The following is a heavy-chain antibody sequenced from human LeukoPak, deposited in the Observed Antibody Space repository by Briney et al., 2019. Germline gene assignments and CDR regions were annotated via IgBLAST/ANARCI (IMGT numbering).Heavy chain of an antibody. Sequence: RASVTVSCKASGYTFTDTYIHWVRQPPGQGLEWVGWINPNSGDTNSAQKFQGRVTMTRDTSISTAYMELRRLSSDDTAVYFCARALGPFGDYFDYWGQGTLVTVSS. CDR2: INPNSGDT. CDR3: ARALGPFGDYFDY. V-gene: IGHV1-2*02. D-gene: IGHD3-10*01. J-gene: IGHJ4*02. CDR1: GYTFTDTY.